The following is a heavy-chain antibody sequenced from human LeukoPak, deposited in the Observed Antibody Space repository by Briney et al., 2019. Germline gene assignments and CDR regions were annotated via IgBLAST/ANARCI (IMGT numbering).Heavy chain of an antibody. CDR2: IYRSGST. D-gene: IGHD7-27*01. CDR3: ARGSNWAVDY. J-gene: IGHJ4*02. V-gene: IGHV4-38-2*01. CDR1: GYSISSGYY. Sequence: PSETLSLTCAVSGYSISSGYYWGWIRQPPGKGLEWIGSIYRSGSTYYNPSLKGRVTISVDTSKNQFSLKLSSVTAADTAVYYCARGSNWAVDYWGQGTLVTVSS.